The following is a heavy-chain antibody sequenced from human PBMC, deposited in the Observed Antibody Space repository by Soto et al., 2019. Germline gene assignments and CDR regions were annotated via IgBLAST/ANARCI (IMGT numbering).Heavy chain of an antibody. CDR2: ISGSGGTI. D-gene: IGHD6-19*01. CDR3: ARETGLRSSGWSYYFDF. J-gene: IGHJ4*01. Sequence: EVQLVESGGGLVQSGGSLRLSCAASGFTFSSYSMHWVRQAPGKGLEWVSYISGSGGTIYYADSVKGRFTISRDNAKNSLSVQMNSLRDEDTAVYFCARETGLRSSGWSYYFDFWGHGTLLTVSS. CDR1: GFTFSSYS. V-gene: IGHV3-48*02.